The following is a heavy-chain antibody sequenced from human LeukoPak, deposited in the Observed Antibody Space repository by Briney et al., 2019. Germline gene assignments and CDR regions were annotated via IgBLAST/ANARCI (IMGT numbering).Heavy chain of an antibody. CDR1: GFTFSRYA. Sequence: PGGSLRVSCSASGFTFSRYAMHWVRQAPGRGLEYVSAISSNGGSTYYADSVKGRFTISRDNSRNTPHLQMSSLRVEDTAVYYCVKDSSSGSYFDYWGQGTLVTVSS. CDR2: ISSNGGST. D-gene: IGHD3-10*01. CDR3: VKDSSSGSYFDY. J-gene: IGHJ4*02. V-gene: IGHV3-64D*06.